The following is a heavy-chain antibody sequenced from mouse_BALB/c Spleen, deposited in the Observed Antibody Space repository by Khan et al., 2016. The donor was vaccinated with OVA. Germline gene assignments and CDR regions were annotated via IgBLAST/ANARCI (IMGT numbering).Heavy chain of an antibody. Sequence: EVQLVESGPSLVKPSQTLSLTCSVTGDSITSGYWNWIRKFPGNKLEYMGYMIYSGNTYYNPSLKGRISITRHTSQNPYYLQLNSVTTEDTATYYCAISTYRYAFADWVQGTLVTVSA. V-gene: IGHV3-8*02. CDR2: MIYSGNT. J-gene: IGHJ3*01. CDR3: AISTYRYAFAD. CDR1: GDSITSGY. D-gene: IGHD2-14*01.